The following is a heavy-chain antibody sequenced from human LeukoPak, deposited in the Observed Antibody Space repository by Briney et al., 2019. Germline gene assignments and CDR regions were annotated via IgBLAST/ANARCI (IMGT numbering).Heavy chain of an antibody. CDR2: IYPGDSDT. Sequence: GESLKISCKGSGYSFTTDWIGWVRQMPGKGLEWMGIIYPGDSDTRYTPSFQGQVTMSADKSINTAYLQWSSLQASDTGMYYCARRQGCSSTSCPPDYWGQGTLVTVSP. D-gene: IGHD2-2*01. CDR1: GYSFTTDW. V-gene: IGHV5-51*01. CDR3: ARRQGCSSTSCPPDY. J-gene: IGHJ4*02.